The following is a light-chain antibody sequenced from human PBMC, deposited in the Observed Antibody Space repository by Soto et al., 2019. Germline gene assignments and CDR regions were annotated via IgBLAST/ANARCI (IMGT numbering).Light chain of an antibody. CDR3: QQYGSAPPFT. Sequence: EIVMTQSPATLSVSPGERATLSCRASQSVSSDLAWYHQKPGQAPRLLIYGASTRATGIPARFGGSGSGTDFTLTISRLEPEDFAVYYCQQYGSAPPFTFGQGTKVDI. J-gene: IGKJ1*01. CDR1: QSVSSD. CDR2: GAS. V-gene: IGKV3-15*01.